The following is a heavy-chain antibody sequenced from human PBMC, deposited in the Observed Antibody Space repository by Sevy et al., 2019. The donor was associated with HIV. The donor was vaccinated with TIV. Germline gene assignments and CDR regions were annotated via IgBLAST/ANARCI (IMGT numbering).Heavy chain of an antibody. CDR2: IWYDGSSK. J-gene: IGHJ6*03. V-gene: IGHV3-33*06. Sequence: GESLKISCAASGFTFSNYGMHWVRQAPGKGLEWVAVIWYDGSSKHYADSVKGRFTISRDNSKNTLYLQMNSLRAEDTAVYYCAKGACSGGSCYWGGDYYYYYMDVWGKGTTVTVSS. CDR3: AKGACSGGSCYWGGDYYYYYMDV. D-gene: IGHD2-15*01. CDR1: GFTFSNYG.